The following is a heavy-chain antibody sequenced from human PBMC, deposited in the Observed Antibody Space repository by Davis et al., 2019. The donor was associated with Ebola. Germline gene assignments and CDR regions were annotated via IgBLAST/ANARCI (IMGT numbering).Heavy chain of an antibody. D-gene: IGHD4-11*01. V-gene: IGHV3-30*04. Sequence: PGGSLRLSCVASGFTFSTSSMHWVRQAPGKGLEWVAFLSFDGSNEYYTDSVKGRFTISRDDSKDTLFLQMNSLRAEDTAVYYCATQGGYSNGGYFGFWGQGSLVTVTS. CDR2: LSFDGSNE. CDR1: GFTFSTSS. CDR3: ATQGGYSNGGYFGF. J-gene: IGHJ4*02.